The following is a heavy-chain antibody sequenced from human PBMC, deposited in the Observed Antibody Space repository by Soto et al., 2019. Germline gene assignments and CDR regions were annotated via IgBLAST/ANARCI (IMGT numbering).Heavy chain of an antibody. J-gene: IGHJ4*02. D-gene: IGHD3-22*01. Sequence: QVQLVQSGAEVKKPGASVKVSCKASGYTFTSYDINWVRQATGQGLEWMGWMNPNSGNTGYAQKFQGRVTMTRNTSISTAYRELSSLRAEDTAVYYCARGIRRYYDSSGYPPDDYWGQGTLVTVSS. CDR2: MNPNSGNT. CDR1: GYTFTSYD. CDR3: ARGIRRYYDSSGYPPDDY. V-gene: IGHV1-8*01.